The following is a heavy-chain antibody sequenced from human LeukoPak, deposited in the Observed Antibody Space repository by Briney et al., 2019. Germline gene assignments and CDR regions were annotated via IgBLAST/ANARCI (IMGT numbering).Heavy chain of an antibody. CDR2: IRYDGSNK. Sequence: GGSLRLSCAASGFTFSSYGMHWVRQAPGKGLEWVAFIRYDGSNKYYADSVKGRFTISRDNSKNTLYLQMNSLRAEDTAVYYCAKDFSSWTFFDYWGQGTLVTVSS. D-gene: IGHD6-13*01. J-gene: IGHJ4*02. CDR3: AKDFSSWTFFDY. V-gene: IGHV3-30*02. CDR1: GFTFSSYG.